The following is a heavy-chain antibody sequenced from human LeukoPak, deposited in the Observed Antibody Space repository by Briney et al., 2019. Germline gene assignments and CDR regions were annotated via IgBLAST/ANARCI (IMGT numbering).Heavy chain of an antibody. Sequence: PSETLSLTCAVYGGSFSGYYWSWSRQPPGKGLEWIGEINHSGSTNYNPSLKSRVTISVDTSKNQFSLKLSSVTAADTAVYYCARYSYGYGSGDYWGQGTLVTVSS. D-gene: IGHD5-18*01. CDR3: ARYSYGYGSGDY. CDR1: GGSFSGYY. CDR2: INHSGST. V-gene: IGHV4-34*01. J-gene: IGHJ4*02.